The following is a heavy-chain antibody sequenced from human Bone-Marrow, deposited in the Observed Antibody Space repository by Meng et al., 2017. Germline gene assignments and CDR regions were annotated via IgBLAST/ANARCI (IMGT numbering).Heavy chain of an antibody. CDR2: TRNKANSYTT. CDR1: GFTFSDHY. CDR3: ARGTRYDYGMDV. Sequence: GGSLRLSCAASGFTFSDHYMDWVRQAPGKGLEWVGCTRNKANSYTTEYAASVKGRFTISRDDSKNSLYLQMNSLRAEDTAVYYCARGTRYDYGMDVWGQGTTVTVSS. J-gene: IGHJ6*02. V-gene: IGHV3-72*01.